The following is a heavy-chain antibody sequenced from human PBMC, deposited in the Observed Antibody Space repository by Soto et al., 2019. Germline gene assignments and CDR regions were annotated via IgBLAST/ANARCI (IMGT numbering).Heavy chain of an antibody. CDR2: ISSSGSTI. J-gene: IGHJ4*02. Sequence: EVQLVESGGGLVQPGGSLRLSCAASGFTFSSYEMNWVRQAPGKGLEWVSYISSSGSTIYYADSVKGRFTISRDNAKNSLYLQMNSLRAEDTAVYYCASESGYSYPYWGQGTLVTVSS. CDR3: ASESGYSYPY. CDR1: GFTFSSYE. V-gene: IGHV3-48*03. D-gene: IGHD5-18*01.